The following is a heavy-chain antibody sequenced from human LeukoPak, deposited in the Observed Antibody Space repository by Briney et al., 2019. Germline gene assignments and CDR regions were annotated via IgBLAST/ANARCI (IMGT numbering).Heavy chain of an antibody. J-gene: IGHJ4*02. D-gene: IGHD3-22*01. V-gene: IGHV1-2*02. Sequence: ASVKVSCKSSGYTFTGYYMHGVRQAPGQGLEWVGWINPNSGGTNYAQKFQGRVTMTRDTSISTAYMELSRLRSDDTAVYYCARGGGVIVVFGYWGQGTLVTVSS. CDR3: ARGGGVIVVFGY. CDR1: GYTFTGYY. CDR2: INPNSGGT.